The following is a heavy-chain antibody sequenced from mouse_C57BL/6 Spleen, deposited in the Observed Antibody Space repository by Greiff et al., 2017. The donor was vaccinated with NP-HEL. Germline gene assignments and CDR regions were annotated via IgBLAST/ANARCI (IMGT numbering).Heavy chain of an antibody. CDR1: GFTFSDYG. Sequence: EVQLKESGGGLVKPGGSLKLSCAASGFTFSDYGMHWVRQAPEKGLEWVAYISSGSSTIYYADTVKGRFTISRDNAKNTLFLQMTSLRSEDTAMYYCARRTSYYGSSYMGWYFDVWGTGTTVTVSS. CDR2: ISSGSSTI. CDR3: ARRTSYYGSSYMGWYFDV. J-gene: IGHJ1*03. V-gene: IGHV5-17*01. D-gene: IGHD1-1*01.